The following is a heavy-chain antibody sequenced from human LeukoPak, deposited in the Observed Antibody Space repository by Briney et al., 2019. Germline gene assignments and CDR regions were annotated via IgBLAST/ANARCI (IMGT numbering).Heavy chain of an antibody. CDR2: ISVRGDRT. CDR3: AKDRDYGGNPRGIDYFDY. CDR1: GFAFSDYV. Sequence: PGGSLRLSCAASGFAFSDYVIDWVRQAPGKGLEWVSSISVRGDRTYYPDSVKGRFTISRDNSKHMLYLQMNTLRADDTAIYYCAKDRDYGGNPRGIDYFDYWGQGTLVTVSS. D-gene: IGHD4-23*01. V-gene: IGHV3-23*01. J-gene: IGHJ4*02.